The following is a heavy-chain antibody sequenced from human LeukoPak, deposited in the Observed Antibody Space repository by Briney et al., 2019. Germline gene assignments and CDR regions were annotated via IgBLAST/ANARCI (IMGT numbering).Heavy chain of an antibody. Sequence: GGSLRLSCAASGFTFSSYAMSWVRQAPGKGREWVSAVSGGGGRTYYADSVKGRFTISRDNSKNTLYPQMNSLRAEDTAVYYCAKATQRGYSYGYFDYWGQGTLVTVSS. CDR3: AKATQRGYSYGYFDY. CDR1: GFTFSSYA. V-gene: IGHV3-23*01. D-gene: IGHD5-18*01. CDR2: VSGGGGRT. J-gene: IGHJ4*02.